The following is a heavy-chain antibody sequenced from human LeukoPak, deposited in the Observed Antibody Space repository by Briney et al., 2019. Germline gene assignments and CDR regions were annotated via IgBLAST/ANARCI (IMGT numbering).Heavy chain of an antibody. V-gene: IGHV3-48*03. CDR3: ARGDGVATRYYYGLDV. D-gene: IGHD5-12*01. J-gene: IGHJ6*02. CDR2: SSGHGRTM. Sequence: GGSLRLSCAASGFTFRSYEMNWVRQAPGKGVEWVSYSSGHGRTMYYADSLKGRFTISRDSGTNSLYLQMNSLRAEDTAVYYCARGDGVATRYYYGLDVWGQGTTVTVSS. CDR1: GFTFRSYE.